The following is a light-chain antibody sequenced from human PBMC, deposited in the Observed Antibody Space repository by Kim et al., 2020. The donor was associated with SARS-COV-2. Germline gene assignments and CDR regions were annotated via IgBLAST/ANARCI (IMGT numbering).Light chain of an antibody. J-gene: IGKJ1*01. CDR2: AAS. V-gene: IGKV3-15*01. Sequence: GSPGERAPHSCRAIASVSNKLAGYQQNPGQAPRLLIYAASTRATDTQTRFSGSGSGTEFTLTISSLQSEDFAVYYCQQYNDWPQTFGQGTKVDIK. CDR3: QQYNDWPQT. CDR1: ASVSNK.